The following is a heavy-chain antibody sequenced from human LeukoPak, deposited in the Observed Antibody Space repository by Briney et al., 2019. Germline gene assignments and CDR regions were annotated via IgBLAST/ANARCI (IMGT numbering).Heavy chain of an antibody. CDR2: IYYSGST. D-gene: IGHD5/OR15-5a*01. CDR3: ARSVYYGMDV. CDR1: GGSISSYY. V-gene: IGHV4-59*01. Sequence: SETLSLTCTVSGGSISSYYWSWIRQPPGKGLEWIGYIYYSGSTNYNPSLKSRVTISVDTSKNQFSLKLSSVTAADTAVHYCARSVYYGMDVWGQGTTVTVSS. J-gene: IGHJ6*02.